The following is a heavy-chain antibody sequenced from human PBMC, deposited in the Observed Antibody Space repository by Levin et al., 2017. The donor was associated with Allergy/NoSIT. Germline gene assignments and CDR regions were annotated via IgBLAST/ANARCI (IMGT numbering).Heavy chain of an antibody. D-gene: IGHD4-17*01. J-gene: IGHJ1*01. Sequence: GGSLRLSCAASGFTFSSYSMNWVRQAPGKGLEWVSSISSSSSYIYYADSVKGRFTISRDNAKNSLYLQMNSLRAEDTAVYYCARDAGHYGDDRYFQHWGQGTLVTVSS. CDR3: ARDAGHYGDDRYFQH. V-gene: IGHV3-21*01. CDR1: GFTFSSYS. CDR2: ISSSSSYI.